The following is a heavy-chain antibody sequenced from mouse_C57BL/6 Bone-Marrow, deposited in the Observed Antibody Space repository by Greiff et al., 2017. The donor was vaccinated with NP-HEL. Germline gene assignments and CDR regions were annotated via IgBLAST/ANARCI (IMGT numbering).Heavy chain of an antibody. J-gene: IGHJ2*01. Sequence: VQLQQPGAELVKPGASVKMSCKASGYTFTSYWITWVKQRPGQGLEWIGDIYPGSGSTNYNEKFKSKATLTVDTSSSTAYMQLSSLTSEDSAVYYCARSPDYYGSSPYYFDYWGQGTTLTVAS. V-gene: IGHV1-55*01. CDR1: GYTFTSYW. CDR2: IYPGSGST. CDR3: ARSPDYYGSSPYYFDY. D-gene: IGHD1-1*01.